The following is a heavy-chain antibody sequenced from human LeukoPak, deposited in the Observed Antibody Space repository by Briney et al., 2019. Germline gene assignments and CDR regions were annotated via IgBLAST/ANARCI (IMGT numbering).Heavy chain of an antibody. CDR2: ISTSEST. CDR1: GNSIRSYY. J-gene: IGHJ4*02. CDR3: ARDPAGEYSDY. D-gene: IGHD3-10*01. V-gene: IGHV4-4*07. Sequence: PSETLSLTCTVSGNSIRSYYWTWIRQPAGKGLEWIGRISTSESTNYNPSLKSRVTMSVDTSKNQFSLKLTSVTAADSAVYYCARDPAGEYSDYWSQGTLVTVSS.